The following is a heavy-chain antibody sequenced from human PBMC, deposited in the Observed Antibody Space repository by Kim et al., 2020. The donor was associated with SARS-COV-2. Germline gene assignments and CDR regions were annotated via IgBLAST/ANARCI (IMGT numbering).Heavy chain of an antibody. V-gene: IGHV3-11*05. CDR2: ISSTSSYT. CDR3: ARGGRYCSTTSCYGLPYFDY. CDR1: GFTFSDYY. Sequence: GGSLRLSCAASGFTFSDYYMSWIRQAPGKGLEWVSYISSTSSYTNYADSVKGRFTISRDNAKNSLYLQMNSLRAEDTAVYYCARGGRYCSTTSCYGLPYFDYWGQGTLVTVSS. D-gene: IGHD2-2*01. J-gene: IGHJ4*02.